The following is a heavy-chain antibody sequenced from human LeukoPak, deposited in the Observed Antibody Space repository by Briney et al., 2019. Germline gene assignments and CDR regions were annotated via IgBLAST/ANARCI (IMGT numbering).Heavy chain of an antibody. CDR1: GGSFSGYY. J-gene: IGHJ4*02. V-gene: IGHV4-34*01. CDR3: ARGGEEDYVWGSYPYFDY. CDR2: INHSGST. Sequence: SETLSLTCAVYGGSFSGYYWSWIRQPPGKGLEWIGEINHSGSTNYNPSLKSRVTISVDTSENQFSLKLSSVTAADTAVYYCARGGEEDYVWGSYPYFDYWGQGTLVTVSS. D-gene: IGHD3-16*02.